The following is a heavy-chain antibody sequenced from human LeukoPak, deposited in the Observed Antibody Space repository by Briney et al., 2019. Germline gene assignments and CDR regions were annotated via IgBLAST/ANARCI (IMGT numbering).Heavy chain of an antibody. D-gene: IGHD3-10*01. J-gene: IGHJ4*02. V-gene: IGHV4-30-2*01. CDR2: IYHSGST. CDR1: GGSISSGGYS. CDR3: ARVGGYGSGSFDY. Sequence: SETLSLTCAVSGGSISSGGYSWSWIRQPPGKGLEWIGYIYHSGSTYYNPSLKSRVTISVGRSKNQFSLKLSSVTAADTAVYYCARVGGYGSGSFDYWGQGTLVTVSS.